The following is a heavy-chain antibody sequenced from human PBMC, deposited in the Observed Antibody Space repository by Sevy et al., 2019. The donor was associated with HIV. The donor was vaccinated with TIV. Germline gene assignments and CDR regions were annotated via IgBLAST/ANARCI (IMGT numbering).Heavy chain of an antibody. CDR1: GFTFSSYG. CDR3: AKAPGRGSYYYYYYGMDV. D-gene: IGHD1-26*01. J-gene: IGHJ6*02. V-gene: IGHV3-30*02. CDR2: IRYDGSNK. Sequence: GGSLRLSCAASGFTFSSYGMHWVRQAPGKGLEWVAFIRYDGSNKYYAYSVKGRFTISRDNSKNTLYLQMNSLRAEDTAVYYCAKAPGRGSYYYYYYGMDVWGQGTTVTVSS.